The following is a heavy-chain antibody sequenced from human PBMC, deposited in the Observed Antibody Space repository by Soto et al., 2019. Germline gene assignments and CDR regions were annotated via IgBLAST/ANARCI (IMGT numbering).Heavy chain of an antibody. D-gene: IGHD3-16*01. Sequence: ASVKVSCKASGYTFTSYGISWVRQAPGQGLEWMGWISAYNGNTNYAQKLQGRVTMTTDTSTSTAYMELRSLRSDDTAVYYCARVYLGPVWAMGAFDIWGQGTMVTVS. CDR2: ISAYNGNT. CDR1: GYTFTSYG. J-gene: IGHJ3*02. V-gene: IGHV1-18*01. CDR3: ARVYLGPVWAMGAFDI.